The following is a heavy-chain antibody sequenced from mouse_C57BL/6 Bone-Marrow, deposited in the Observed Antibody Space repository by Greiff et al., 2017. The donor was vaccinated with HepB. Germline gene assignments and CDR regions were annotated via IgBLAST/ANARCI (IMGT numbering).Heavy chain of an antibody. CDR3: TRSNYAFAY. Sequence: QVQLKESGAELVRPGASVTLSCKASGYTFTDYEMHWVKQTPVHGLEWIGAIDPETGGTAYNQKFKGKAILTADKSSSTAYMELRSLTSEDSAVYYCTRSNYAFAYWGQGTLVTVSA. V-gene: IGHV1-15*01. J-gene: IGHJ3*01. CDR2: IDPETGGT. D-gene: IGHD2-5*01. CDR1: GYTFTDYE.